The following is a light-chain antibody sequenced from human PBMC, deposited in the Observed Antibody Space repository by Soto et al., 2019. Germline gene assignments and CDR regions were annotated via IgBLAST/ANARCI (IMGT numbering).Light chain of an antibody. CDR1: SSDVGGSNY. CDR3: SSYAGNNNLV. CDR2: EVS. V-gene: IGLV2-8*01. J-gene: IGLJ2*01. Sequence: QSALTQPPSASGSPGQSVTISCTGTSSDVGGSNYVSWYQQHPGKAPKLIIYEVSKRPSGVPDRLSGSKSGNTASLTVSGLQAEDEADYYCSSYAGNNNLVFGGGTKVTVL.